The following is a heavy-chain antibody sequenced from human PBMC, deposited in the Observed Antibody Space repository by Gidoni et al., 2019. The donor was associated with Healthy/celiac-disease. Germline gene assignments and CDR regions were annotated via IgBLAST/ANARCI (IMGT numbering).Heavy chain of an antibody. CDR2: VNHGGSI. V-gene: IGHV4-34*01. Sequence: QVQLQQWGAGLLKPSETLSLNCAVYGGSFSDYYWSWIRQPPGQGLEWIGDVNHGGSIDYNPSLKSRVTMSVDTSKDQFSLKLSSVTAADTAVYYCARGCSNSGSYLGCRPFDYWGPGALVTVSS. D-gene: IGHD1-26*01. CDR3: ARGCSNSGSYLGCRPFDY. CDR1: GGSFSDYY. J-gene: IGHJ4*02.